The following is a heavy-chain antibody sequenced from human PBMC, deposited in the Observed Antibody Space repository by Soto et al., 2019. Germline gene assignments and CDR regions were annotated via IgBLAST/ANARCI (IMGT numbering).Heavy chain of an antibody. D-gene: IGHD2-15*01. J-gene: IGHJ4*02. CDR2: ISAYNGNT. CDR1: GYTFTSYG. Sequence: ASVKVSCKASGYTFTSYGISWVRQAPGQGLEWMGWISAYNGNTNYAQKLQGRVTMTTDTSTSTAYMEPRSLRSDDTAVYYCATLGYCSGGSCYSTPYFDYWGQGTLVTVSS. V-gene: IGHV1-18*04. CDR3: ATLGYCSGGSCYSTPYFDY.